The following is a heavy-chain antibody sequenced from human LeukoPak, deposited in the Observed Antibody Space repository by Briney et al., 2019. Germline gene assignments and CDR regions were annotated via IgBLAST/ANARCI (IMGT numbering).Heavy chain of an antibody. J-gene: IGHJ6*02. CDR2: ISSSSSYI. CDR3: ARADLSTANVDTAMALYYYYGMDV. V-gene: IGHV3-21*01. Sequence: PGGSLRLSCAASGFTFSSYSMNWVRQAPGKGLEWVSSISSSSSYIYYADSVKGRFTISRDNAKNSLYLQMNSLRAEDTAVYYCARADLSTANVDTAMALYYYYGMDVWGQGTTVIVSS. CDR1: GFTFSSYS. D-gene: IGHD5-18*01.